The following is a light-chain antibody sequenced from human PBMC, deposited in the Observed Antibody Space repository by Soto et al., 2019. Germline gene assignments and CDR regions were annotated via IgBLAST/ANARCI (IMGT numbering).Light chain of an antibody. V-gene: IGLV1-44*01. J-gene: IGLJ1*01. CDR1: SSNIGSNT. Sequence: QLVPTQPPSASGTPGQRVTISCSGSSSNIGSNTVNWYQQLPGTAPKLLIYSNNQRPSGVPDRFSGSKSGTSASLAISGLQSEDEADYYCAAWDDSLNGSYVFGTGTKLTVL. CDR2: SNN. CDR3: AAWDDSLNGSYV.